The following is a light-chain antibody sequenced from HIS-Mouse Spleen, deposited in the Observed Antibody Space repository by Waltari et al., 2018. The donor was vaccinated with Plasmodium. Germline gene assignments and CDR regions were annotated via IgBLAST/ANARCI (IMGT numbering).Light chain of an antibody. Sequence: QSALTQPASVSASPGQSITISCTGPSSDVGRYNLISWYQQHPGKAPKLMIYEGSKRPSGVSNRFSGSKSGNTASLTISGLQAEDEADYYCCSYAGSSTFVVFGGGTKLTVL. CDR1: SSDVGRYNL. CDR2: EGS. V-gene: IGLV2-23*03. CDR3: CSYAGSSTFVV. J-gene: IGLJ2*01.